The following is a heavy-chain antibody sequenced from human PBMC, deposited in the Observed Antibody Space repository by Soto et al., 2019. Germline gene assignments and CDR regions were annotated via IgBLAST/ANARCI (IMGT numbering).Heavy chain of an antibody. CDR3: ARMYSSGGSCLGY. V-gene: IGHV4-31*03. D-gene: IGHD2-15*01. CDR1: GYSITAGGYY. CDR2: FYSSGSI. J-gene: IGHJ4*02. Sequence: PSETLSLTCFVSGYSITAGGYYWSWIRHHPGKGLEWIGSFYSSGSIIYNPSLRSRVSISGDTSSNQFSMSLTSVTAAGTARYYCARMYSSGGSCLGYWGQGTLVTVSS.